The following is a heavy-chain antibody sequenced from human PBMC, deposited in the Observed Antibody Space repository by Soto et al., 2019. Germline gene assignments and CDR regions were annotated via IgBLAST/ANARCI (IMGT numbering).Heavy chain of an antibody. Sequence: QVQLVQSGAEVKKPGSSVKVSCKASGGTFSSYAISWVRQAPGQGREWMGEIIPIFGTANYAQKFQGRVTITADESTSTAYMELSSLRSEDTSVYDCARDRGPSSGYYPYWFDPWGQGTLVTVSS. CDR1: GGTFSSYA. D-gene: IGHD3-22*01. CDR3: ARDRGPSSGYYPYWFDP. CDR2: IIPIFGTA. J-gene: IGHJ5*02. V-gene: IGHV1-69*12.